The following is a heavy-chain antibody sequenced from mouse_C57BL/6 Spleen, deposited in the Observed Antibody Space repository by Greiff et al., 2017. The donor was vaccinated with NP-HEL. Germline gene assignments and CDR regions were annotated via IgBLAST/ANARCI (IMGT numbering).Heavy chain of an antibody. CDR1: GYTFTDYY. CDR3: ARRNYASFDY. V-gene: IGHV1-26*01. J-gene: IGHJ2*01. CDR2: INPNNGGT. Sequence: EVQLQQSGPELVKPGASVKISCKASGYTFTDYYMNWVKQSHGKSLEWIGDINPNNGGTSYNQKFKGKATLTVDKSSSTAYMELRSLTSEDSAVYYCARRNYASFDYWGQGTTLTVSS. D-gene: IGHD1-1*01.